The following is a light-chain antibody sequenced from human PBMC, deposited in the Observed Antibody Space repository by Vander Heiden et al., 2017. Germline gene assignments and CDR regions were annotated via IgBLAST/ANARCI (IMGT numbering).Light chain of an antibody. CDR1: QGISSY. CDR2: AAS. J-gene: IGKJ4*01. CDR3: QQLNSYPPLT. V-gene: IGKV1-9*01. Sequence: DIQLTQSPSFLSASVGDRVTIPCRASQGISSYLAWYQQKPGKAPKLLIYAASTLQSGVPSRCSGSGSGTEVTLTISSLQPEDFATYYCQQLNSYPPLTFGGGTKVEIK.